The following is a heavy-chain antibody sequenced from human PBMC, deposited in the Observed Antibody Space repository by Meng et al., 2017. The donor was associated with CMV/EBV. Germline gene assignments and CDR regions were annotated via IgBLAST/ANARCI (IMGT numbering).Heavy chain of an antibody. CDR1: GLTFSNAW. CDR2: IKSKTDGGTT. D-gene: IGHD3-22*01. Sequence: GESLKISCAASGLTFSNAWMSWVRQAPGKGLEWVGRIKSKTDGGTTDYAAPVKGRFTISRDDSKNTLYLQMNSLKTEDTAVYYCTTAGYYYDSSGYLYFDYWGQGTLVTVSS. V-gene: IGHV3-15*01. CDR3: TTAGYYYDSSGYLYFDY. J-gene: IGHJ4*02.